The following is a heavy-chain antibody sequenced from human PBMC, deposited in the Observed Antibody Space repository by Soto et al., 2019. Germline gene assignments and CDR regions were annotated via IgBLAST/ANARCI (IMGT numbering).Heavy chain of an antibody. CDR2: IYSSGST. V-gene: IGHV4-61*01. J-gene: IGHJ6*02. CDR3: ARFVRSCSGTTCYTRADV. Sequence: SETLSLTCTVSGGSVSSDTHYWSWIRQPPGKRLEWIGFIYSSGSTNYNPSLKSRVTMSVDTSKNQFSLKLRSMIVADTAVCHCARFVRSCSGTTCYTRADVWGQGTTVTVSS. D-gene: IGHD2-2*02. CDR1: GGSVSSDTHY.